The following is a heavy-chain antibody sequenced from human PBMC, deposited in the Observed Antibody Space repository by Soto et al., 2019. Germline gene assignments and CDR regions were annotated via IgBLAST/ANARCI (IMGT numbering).Heavy chain of an antibody. V-gene: IGHV4-39*02. CDR3: ARDRVRVGDTAMAAYYYYGMDV. Sequence: PSETLSLTCTVSGGSISSSSYYWGWIRQPPGKGLEWIGSIYYSGSTYYNPSLKSRVTISVDTSKNQFSLKLSSVTAADTAVYYCARDRVRVGDTAMAAYYYYGMDVWGQGTTVTVSS. CDR2: IYYSGST. J-gene: IGHJ6*02. CDR1: GGSISSSSYY. D-gene: IGHD5-18*01.